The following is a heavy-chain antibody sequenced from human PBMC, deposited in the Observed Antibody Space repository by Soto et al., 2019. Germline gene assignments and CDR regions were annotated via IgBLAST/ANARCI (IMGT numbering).Heavy chain of an antibody. CDR1: GFTFSTYD. CDR3: ARGFGMAARATPGDDSFDM. V-gene: IGHV3-13*01. J-gene: IGHJ3*02. CDR2: IGTIGDT. D-gene: IGHD6-6*01. Sequence: EVQLVESGGGLVQPGGSLRLSCAASGFTFSTYDMHWVRQVTGKGLEWVSAIGTIGDTFYPGSVRGRFTISRENAKNSLYLQMNSLKAEDTGVYYCARGFGMAARATPGDDSFDMWGRGTLVTVAS.